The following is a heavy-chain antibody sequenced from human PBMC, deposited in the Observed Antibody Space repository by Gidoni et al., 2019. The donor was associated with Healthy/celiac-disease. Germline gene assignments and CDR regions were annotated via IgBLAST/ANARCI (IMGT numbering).Heavy chain of an antibody. V-gene: IGHV4-31*03. J-gene: IGHJ6*02. CDR2: IYYSGST. Sequence: QVQLQESGPGLVTPSQTLSLTCTVSGGSISSGGYYWSWIRQHPGKGLEWIGYIYYSGSTYYNPCLKSRVTISVDTSKNQFSLKLSSVTAADTAVYYCARTIVVVPAAIDPPYYYGMDVWGQGTTVTVSS. CDR3: ARTIVVVPAAIDPPYYYGMDV. D-gene: IGHD2-2*01. CDR1: GGSISSGGYY.